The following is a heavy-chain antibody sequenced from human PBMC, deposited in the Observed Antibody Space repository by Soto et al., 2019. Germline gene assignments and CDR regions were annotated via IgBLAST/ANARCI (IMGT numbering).Heavy chain of an antibody. CDR3: ASSELGYCSSTSCYPRGFPDY. V-gene: IGHV3-48*01. J-gene: IGHJ4*02. Sequence: GGSLRLSCAASGFTFSSYSMNWVRQAPGKGLEWVSYISSSSSTIYYADSVKGRFTISRDNAKNSLYLQMNSLRAEDTAVYYCASSELGYCSSTSCYPRGFPDYWGQGTLVTVSS. CDR2: ISSSSSTI. CDR1: GFTFSSYS. D-gene: IGHD2-2*01.